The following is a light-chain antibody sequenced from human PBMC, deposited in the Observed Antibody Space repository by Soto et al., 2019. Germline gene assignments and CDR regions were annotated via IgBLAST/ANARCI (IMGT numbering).Light chain of an antibody. J-gene: IGKJ5*01. Sequence: EIVMTQSPATLSVSPGERVTLSCRASQSVSSNLAWYQQKPGQAPRLLIYGASSRATGTPDRFSGSGSGTDFTLTISRLEPEDFAVYFCQYYGSSPITFGQGTRLAI. CDR1: QSVSSN. CDR3: QYYGSSPIT. V-gene: IGKV3-20*01. CDR2: GAS.